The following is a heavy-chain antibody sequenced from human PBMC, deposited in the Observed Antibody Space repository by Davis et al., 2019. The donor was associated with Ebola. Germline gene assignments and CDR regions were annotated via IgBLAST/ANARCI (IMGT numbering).Heavy chain of an antibody. V-gene: IGHV4-31*03. D-gene: IGHD3-16*02. CDR3: ARGHMITFGGVILSAYYFDY. CDR2: IYYSGST. CDR1: GGSISSGGYY. J-gene: IGHJ4*02. Sequence: MPSETLSLTCTVSGGSISSGGYYWSWIRQHPGKGLEWIGYIYYSGSTYYNSSLKSRVTISVDTSKNQFSLKLSSVTAADTAVYYCARGHMITFGGVILSAYYFDYWGQGTLVTVSS.